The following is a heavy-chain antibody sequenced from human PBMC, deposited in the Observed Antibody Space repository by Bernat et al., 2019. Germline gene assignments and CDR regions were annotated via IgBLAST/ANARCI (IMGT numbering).Heavy chain of an antibody. CDR2: ISSSSCTI. Sequence: EVQLVESGGGLVQPGGSLRLSCAASGFTFSSYSMNWVRQAPGKGLEWVSYISSSSCTIYYADSVKGRFTISRDNAKNSLYLQMNSLRDEDTAVYYCARDEVGFLEPKMNYYYYYMDVWGKGTTVTVSS. D-gene: IGHD1-1*01. CDR3: ARDEVGFLEPKMNYYYYYMDV. V-gene: IGHV3-48*02. CDR1: GFTFSSYS. J-gene: IGHJ6*03.